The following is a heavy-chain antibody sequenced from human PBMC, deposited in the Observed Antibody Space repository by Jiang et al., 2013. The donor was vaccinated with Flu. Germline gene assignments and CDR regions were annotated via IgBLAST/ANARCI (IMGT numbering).Heavy chain of an antibody. CDR3: ARDQVEEMATILDY. CDR1: GFTFSSYA. CDR2: ISYDGSNK. V-gene: IGHV3-30*01. D-gene: IGHD5-24*01. Sequence: SGFTFSSYAMHWVRQAPGKGLEWVAVISYDGSNKYYADSVKGRFTISRDNSKNTLYLQMNSLRAEDTAVYYCARDQVEEMATILDYWGQGTLVTVSS. J-gene: IGHJ4*02.